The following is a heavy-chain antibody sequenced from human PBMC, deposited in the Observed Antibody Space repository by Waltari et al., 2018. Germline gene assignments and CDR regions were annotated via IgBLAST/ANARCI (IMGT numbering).Heavy chain of an antibody. Sequence: EVQLVESGGGLVKPGGSLRLSCVVSGFTFTKAWMSWVRQGPGKGLEWVGRIKSEGDGGTTDYATPLKGRISLSRDDSKNTVYLQMNTLKAEDTGVYFCATDYGDFLGVWGQGPRSPS. J-gene: IGHJ6*02. V-gene: IGHV3-15*01. CDR2: IKSEGDGGTT. D-gene: IGHD3-10*01. CDR1: GFTFTKAW. CDR3: ATDYGDFLGV.